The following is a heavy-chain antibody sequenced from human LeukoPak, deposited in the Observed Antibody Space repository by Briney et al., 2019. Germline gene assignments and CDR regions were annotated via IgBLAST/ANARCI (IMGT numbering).Heavy chain of an antibody. CDR1: GYTFTGYY. J-gene: IGHJ5*02. CDR2: INPNSGGT. V-gene: IGHV1-2*06. D-gene: IGHD6-13*01. Sequence: GASVKVSCKASGYTFTGYYMHWVRQAPGQGLEWMGRINPNSGGTNYAQKFQGRVTVTRDTSISTAYMELSRLRSDDTPVYYCARDESQQLVLDNWFDPWGQGTLVTVSS. CDR3: ARDESQQLVLDNWFDP.